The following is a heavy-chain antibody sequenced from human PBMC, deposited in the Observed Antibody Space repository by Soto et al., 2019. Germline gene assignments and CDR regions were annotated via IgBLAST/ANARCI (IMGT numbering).Heavy chain of an antibody. CDR2: ISYDGSNK. CDR3: ARDPYWLRVYYYYGMYV. CDR1: GFTFSSYA. V-gene: IGHV3-30-3*01. Sequence: GSLRLSCAASGFTFSSYAMHWVRQAPGKGLEWVAVISYDGSNKYYADSVKGRFTISRDNSKNTLYLQMNSLRAEDTAVYYCARDPYWLRVYYYYGMYVWGQGTTVTVSS. J-gene: IGHJ6*02. D-gene: IGHD2-15*01.